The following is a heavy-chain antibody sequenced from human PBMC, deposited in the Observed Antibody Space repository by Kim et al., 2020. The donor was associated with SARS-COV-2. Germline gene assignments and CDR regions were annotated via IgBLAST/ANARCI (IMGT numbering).Heavy chain of an antibody. CDR3: ARDRFSSGYDSFDY. Sequence: ASVKVSCKASGYTFTSYGISWVRPAPGQGLEWMGWISAYNGNTNYAQKLQGRVTMTTDTSTSTAYMELRSLRSDDTAVYYCARDRFSSGYDSFDYWGQGTLVTVSS. J-gene: IGHJ4*02. CDR2: ISAYNGNT. CDR1: GYTFTSYG. D-gene: IGHD5-12*01. V-gene: IGHV1-18*01.